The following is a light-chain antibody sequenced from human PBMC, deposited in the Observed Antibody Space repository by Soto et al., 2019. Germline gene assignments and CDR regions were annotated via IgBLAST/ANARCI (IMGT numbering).Light chain of an antibody. CDR2: SSS. CDR3: QQYGRSRLT. CDR1: QSLSSSF. V-gene: IGKV3-20*01. Sequence: EIVLTQSPGTLSLSPGERAILSCRASQSLSSSFLAWYQQKPGQAPRLLIYSSSNRATGIPDRFSGGGSGTDFTLTISRLEPADFAVYYCQQYGRSRLTFGGGTKGDIK. J-gene: IGKJ4*01.